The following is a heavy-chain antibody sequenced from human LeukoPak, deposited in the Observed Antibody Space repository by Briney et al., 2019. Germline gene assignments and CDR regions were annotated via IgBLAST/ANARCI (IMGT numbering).Heavy chain of an antibody. CDR1: GGSISSSSYY. Sequence: SETLSLTCTVSGGSISSSSYYWGWIRQPPGKGLEWIGSIYYSGSTYYNPSLKSRVTISVDTSKNQFSLKLSSVTAADTAVYYCARQGAPYYYENSGQFDYWGQGTLVTVSS. CDR3: ARQGAPYYYENSGQFDY. CDR2: IYYSGST. J-gene: IGHJ4*02. V-gene: IGHV4-39*01. D-gene: IGHD3-22*01.